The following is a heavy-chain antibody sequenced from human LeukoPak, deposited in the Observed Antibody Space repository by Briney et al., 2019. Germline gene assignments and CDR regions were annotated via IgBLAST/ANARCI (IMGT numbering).Heavy chain of an antibody. Sequence: SETLSLTCTVSGGSLSNHYWSWIRQPPGKGLEWIGHIYDSGSTTYNPSLKSRVTMSVDTSKNQFSLNLSSVTAADTAVYYCARRTYFDLWGRGTLVTVSS. CDR3: ARRTYFDL. J-gene: IGHJ2*01. V-gene: IGHV4-59*11. CDR1: GGSLSNHY. CDR2: IYDSGST.